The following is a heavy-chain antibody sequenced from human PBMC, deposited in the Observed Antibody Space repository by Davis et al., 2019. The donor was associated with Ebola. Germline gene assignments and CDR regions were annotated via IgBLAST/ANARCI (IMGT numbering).Heavy chain of an antibody. J-gene: IGHJ6*02. V-gene: IGHV3-30*03. Sequence: PGGSLRLSCAASGFSFSSYGIHWVRQAPGKGLEWVAVISYDGSNTYYADSVRGRFTISRDNSKNTLYLQMNSLTAEDTAVYYCARCWPTYYYYYAMDVWGQGTTVTVSS. D-gene: IGHD4-17*01. CDR1: GFSFSSYG. CDR3: ARCWPTYYYYYAMDV. CDR2: ISYDGSNT.